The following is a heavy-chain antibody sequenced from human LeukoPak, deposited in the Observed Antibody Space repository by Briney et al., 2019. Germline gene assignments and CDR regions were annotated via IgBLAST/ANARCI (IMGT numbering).Heavy chain of an antibody. Sequence: PSETLSLTCAVYGGSFSGYYWSWIRQPPGKGLEWIGEINHSGTTNYNPSLKSRVTISLDTPKNQFSLKVSSVTAADTAVYFCARVNYGDYDYWGQGTLVTVSS. J-gene: IGHJ4*02. V-gene: IGHV4-34*01. D-gene: IGHD4-17*01. CDR1: GGSFSGYY. CDR2: INHSGTT. CDR3: ARVNYGDYDY.